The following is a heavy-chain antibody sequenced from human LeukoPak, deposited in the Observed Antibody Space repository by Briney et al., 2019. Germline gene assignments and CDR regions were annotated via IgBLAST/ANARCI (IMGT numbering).Heavy chain of an antibody. V-gene: IGHV3-23*01. CDR3: AKPGYDNSGHPLYYFDY. CDR2: ISGSVAST. CDR1: GCTFSSYA. J-gene: IGHJ4*02. Sequence: GRSRRLSCAAAGCTFSSYAMSWVRQAPGKGLGWVSAISGSVASTYYADSVKGRSTIARDNSKNTLPLQLTSLSAEDTAVYSCAKPGYDNSGHPLYYFDYWGQGTLLTVSS. D-gene: IGHD3-22*01.